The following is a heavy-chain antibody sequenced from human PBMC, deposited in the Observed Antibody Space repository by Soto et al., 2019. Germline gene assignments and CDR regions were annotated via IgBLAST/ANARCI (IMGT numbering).Heavy chain of an antibody. D-gene: IGHD6-19*01. CDR1: GGYSKSNNYY. CDR3: ARVHVMVVAGSTFDY. V-gene: IGHV4-39*01. CDR2: IYYDGSI. J-gene: IGHJ4*01. Sequence: SATMSLTYTVSGGYSKSNNYYWTWIRQPPGKGLAWIASIYYDGSIYYNKSLKSRVTISRDTSKNQFSLRLTSVTAADTAVYYCARVHVMVVAGSTFDYWGHGTLVTVSS.